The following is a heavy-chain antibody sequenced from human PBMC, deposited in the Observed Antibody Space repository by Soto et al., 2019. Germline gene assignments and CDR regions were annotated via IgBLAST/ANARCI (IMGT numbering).Heavy chain of an antibody. CDR1: GFTFSNYA. J-gene: IGHJ4*02. D-gene: IGHD3-22*01. Sequence: GGSLRLSCAASGFTFSNYAMSWVRQAPGKGLEWVSGIGGRGTSSCYADSVKGRFAISRDNSYNTLFLQLHSLRAEDTAVYYCAKSRYADSSGDYYDFWGQGTRVTVSS. CDR2: IGGRGTSS. CDR3: AKSRYADSSGDYYDF. V-gene: IGHV3-23*01.